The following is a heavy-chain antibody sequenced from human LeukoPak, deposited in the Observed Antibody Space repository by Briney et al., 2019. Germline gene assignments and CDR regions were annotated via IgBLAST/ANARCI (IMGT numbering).Heavy chain of an antibody. CDR3: TTDPLYGGDLSYYLDY. CDR2: IKNKADGGTT. V-gene: IGHV3-15*01. D-gene: IGHD3-16*01. J-gene: IGHJ4*02. Sequence: GGSLRLSCAASGITFINAWMTWVRLPPGKGLEWVGRIKNKADGGTTDYAAPVKGRFTISRDDSRNTLYLQMDSLKAEDTAVYYCTTDPLYGGDLSYYLDYWGQGTLVTVSS. CDR1: GITFINAW.